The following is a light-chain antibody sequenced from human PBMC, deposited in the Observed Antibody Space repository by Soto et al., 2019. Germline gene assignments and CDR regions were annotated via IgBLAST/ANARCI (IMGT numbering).Light chain of an antibody. J-gene: IGKJ1*01. Sequence: DIPMTQSPSTLSASVGDRVTITCRASQSINNWLAWYQQKPGKAPKLFIFKASTLESGVPSRFSGSGSGTEFTLSISSLQPDDFATYFCQQYESFPRTFGQGTKVAIK. CDR3: QQYESFPRT. CDR2: KAS. V-gene: IGKV1-5*03. CDR1: QSINNW.